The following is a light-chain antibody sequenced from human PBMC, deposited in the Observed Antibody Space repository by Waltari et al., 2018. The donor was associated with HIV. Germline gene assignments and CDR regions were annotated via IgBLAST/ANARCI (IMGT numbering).Light chain of an antibody. V-gene: IGKV4-1*01. Sequence: DIVMTQSPDSLAVSLGERATINCKSSQSVLYSSNNKNYLAWYQQKPGQPPKLLIYWASTRESGVPDRFSGSGSGTHFTLTISSLQAEDVAVYYCQQYYNWPRTFGQGTKVEIK. CDR3: QQYYNWPRT. CDR2: WAS. J-gene: IGKJ1*01. CDR1: QSVLYSSNNKNY.